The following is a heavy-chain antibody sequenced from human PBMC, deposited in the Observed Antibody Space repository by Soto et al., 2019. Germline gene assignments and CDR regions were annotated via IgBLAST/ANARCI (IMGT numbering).Heavy chain of an antibody. CDR3: ARIFDFWSGYYFSY. Sequence: GPTLVNRTQTLTLTCTFSGFSLGTSGVAVGWIRQAPRKAPEWLAFIFWDDDKRYSPSLENRLAITKDTSKNQVVLTMTNMDPVDTATYYCARIFDFWSGYYFSYWGRGTLVTVSS. V-gene: IGHV2-5*02. J-gene: IGHJ4*02. CDR1: GFSLGTSGVA. CDR2: IFWDDDK. D-gene: IGHD3-3*01.